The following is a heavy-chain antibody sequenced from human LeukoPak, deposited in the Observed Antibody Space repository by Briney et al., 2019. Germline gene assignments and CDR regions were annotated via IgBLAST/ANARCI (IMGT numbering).Heavy chain of an antibody. D-gene: IGHD1-26*01. Sequence: QXVEXXGWISAYNGKTNSAQKLQGRVTITTDTSTSTAYMELRSLRSDDTAVYYCARTVGANAAVYDYWGQGTLVTVSS. V-gene: IGHV1-18*01. J-gene: IGHJ4*02. CDR2: ISAYNGKT. CDR3: ARTVGANAAVYDY.